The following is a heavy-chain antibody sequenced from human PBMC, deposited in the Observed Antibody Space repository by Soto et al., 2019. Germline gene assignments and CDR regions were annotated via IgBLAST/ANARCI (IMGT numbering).Heavy chain of an antibody. D-gene: IGHD6-13*01. J-gene: IGHJ4*02. CDR2: IWYDGSNK. Sequence: QVQLVESGGGVVQPGRSLRLSCAASGFTFSSYGMHWVRQAPGKGLEWVAVIWYDGSNKYYADSVKGRFTISRDNSKNTLYLQMNSLRVEDTAVYYCARLYSRKYYFDYWGQGTLVTVSS. V-gene: IGHV3-33*01. CDR3: ARLYSRKYYFDY. CDR1: GFTFSSYG.